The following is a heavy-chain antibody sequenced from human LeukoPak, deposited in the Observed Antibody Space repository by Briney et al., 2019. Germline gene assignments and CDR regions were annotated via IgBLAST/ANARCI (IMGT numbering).Heavy chain of an antibody. D-gene: IGHD1-26*01. CDR2: IYPGDSNT. V-gene: IGHV5-51*01. J-gene: IGHJ4*02. CDR3: ARQIGRSLFY. CDR1: GYSFTNYW. Sequence: GESLKISCKGSGYSFTNYWIAWVRLMPGKGLEWMGIIYPGDSNTRYIPSFQGQVTISADKSISTAYLQWSSLKASDTAIYYCARQIGRSLFYWGQGTLVTVSS.